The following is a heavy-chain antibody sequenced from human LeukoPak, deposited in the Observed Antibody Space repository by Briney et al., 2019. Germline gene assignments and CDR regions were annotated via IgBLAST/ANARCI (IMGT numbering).Heavy chain of an antibody. CDR2: IYYSGST. Sequence: ASETLSLTCTASGGSISSYYWSWIRQPPGKGLEWIGYIYYSGSTNYNPSLKSRVTISVDTSKNQFSLKLSSVTAADTAVYYCARQLWNYFDYWGQGTLVTVSS. J-gene: IGHJ4*02. CDR3: ARQLWNYFDY. D-gene: IGHD5-18*01. V-gene: IGHV4-59*08. CDR1: GGSISSYY.